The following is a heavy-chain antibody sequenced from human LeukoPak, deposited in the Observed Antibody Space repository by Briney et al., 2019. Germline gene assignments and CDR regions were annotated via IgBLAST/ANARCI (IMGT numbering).Heavy chain of an antibody. CDR2: INAGNGNT. V-gene: IGHV1-3*01. D-gene: IGHD2-15*01. CDR3: ARDSGYCSGGSCYSPSWYYYYGMDV. J-gene: IGHJ6*02. Sequence: GASVKVSCKASGYTFTSYAMHWVRQAPGQRLEWMGWINAGNGNTKYSQKLQGRVTMTTDTSTSTAYMELRSLRSDDTAVYYCARDSGYCSGGSCYSPSWYYYYGMDVWGQGTTVTVSS. CDR1: GYTFTSYA.